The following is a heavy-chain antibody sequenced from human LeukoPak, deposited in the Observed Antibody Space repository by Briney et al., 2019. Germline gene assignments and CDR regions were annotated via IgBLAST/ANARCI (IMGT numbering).Heavy chain of an antibody. Sequence: PSETLSLTCTVSGYSISSGYYWGWIRQPPGKGLEWIGSIYHSGSTYYNPSLKSRVTISVDTSKNQFSLKLSSVTAADTAVYYCARDHIAATIPFDYWGQGTLVTVSS. D-gene: IGHD5-24*01. V-gene: IGHV4-38-2*02. CDR2: IYHSGST. J-gene: IGHJ4*02. CDR3: ARDHIAATIPFDY. CDR1: GYSISSGYY.